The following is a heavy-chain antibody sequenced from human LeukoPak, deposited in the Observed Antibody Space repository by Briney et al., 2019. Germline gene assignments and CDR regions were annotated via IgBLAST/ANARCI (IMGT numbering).Heavy chain of an antibody. Sequence: SETLSLTCAVYGYSLTNHYWIWIRQPPGKGLEWVGEVLHTGGTNYNPSLKSRVTISEDTSKNQFFLKLTSVTAADTAVYYCARGPAAIHPWGPGTLVTVSS. CDR1: GYSLTNHY. D-gene: IGHD2-2*01. V-gene: IGHV4-34*12. CDR3: ARGPAAIHP. J-gene: IGHJ5*02. CDR2: VLHTGGT.